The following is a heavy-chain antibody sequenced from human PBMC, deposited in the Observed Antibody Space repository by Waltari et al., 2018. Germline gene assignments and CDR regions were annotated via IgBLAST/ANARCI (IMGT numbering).Heavy chain of an antibody. CDR2: INHSGST. D-gene: IGHD6-19*01. J-gene: IGHJ2*01. Sequence: QVQLQQWGAGLLKPSATLSLTCAVYGGSFSGYYWSWIRQPPGKGLEWIGEINHSGSTNYNPSLKSRVTISGDTSKNQFSLKLSSVTAADTAVYYCARVALGYSSGWYRYFDLWGRGTLVTVSS. V-gene: IGHV4-34*01. CDR3: ARVALGYSSGWYRYFDL. CDR1: GGSFSGYY.